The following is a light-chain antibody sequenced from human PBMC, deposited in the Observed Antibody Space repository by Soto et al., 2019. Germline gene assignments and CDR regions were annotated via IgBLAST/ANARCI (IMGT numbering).Light chain of an antibody. V-gene: IGKV3-20*01. CDR1: QSVSSSY. CDR2: GAS. CDR3: QQYGSPPPIT. J-gene: IGKJ4*01. Sequence: ETVLTQSPGTLSLSPGERATPSCRASQSVSSSYLAWYQQKPGQAPSLLMYGASRRATGIPERFSGSGSGTDFTLTISRLEPEDFAVYYCQQYGSPPPITFGGGTKVDIK.